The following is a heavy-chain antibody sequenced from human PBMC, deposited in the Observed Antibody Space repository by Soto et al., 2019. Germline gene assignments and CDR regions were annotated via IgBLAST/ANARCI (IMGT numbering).Heavy chain of an antibody. CDR2: IDPSDSYT. J-gene: IGHJ4*02. Sequence: GESLKISCKGSGYSFTSYWISWVRQMPGKGLEWMGRIDPSDSYTNYSPSFQGHVTISADKSISTAYLQWSSLKASDTAMYYCARCGFGELLSDYWGQGTLVTVSS. V-gene: IGHV5-10-1*01. CDR1: GYSFTSYW. CDR3: ARCGFGELLSDY. D-gene: IGHD3-10*01.